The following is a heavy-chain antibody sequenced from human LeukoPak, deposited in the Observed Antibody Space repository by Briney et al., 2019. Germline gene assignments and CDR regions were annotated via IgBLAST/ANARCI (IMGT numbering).Heavy chain of an antibody. D-gene: IGHD6-13*01. V-gene: IGHV3-13*01. J-gene: IGHJ4*02. CDR1: GFTFSRYD. CDR2: IDTAGDT. CDR3: AKDLGDSSSFDY. Sequence: PGGSLRLSCAASGFTFSRYDMHWVRQATGKGLEWVSAIDTAGDTYYPGSVKGRFTISRENAKNSLYLQMNSLRAGDTAVYYCAKDLGDSSSFDYWGQGTLVTVSS.